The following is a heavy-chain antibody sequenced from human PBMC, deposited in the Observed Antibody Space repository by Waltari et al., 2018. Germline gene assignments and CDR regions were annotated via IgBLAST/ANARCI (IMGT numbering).Heavy chain of an antibody. V-gene: IGHV3-48*03. CDR1: GFTFSSYE. J-gene: IGHJ4*02. CDR2: ISSSGSTI. CDR3: AILAVAGTFDY. D-gene: IGHD6-19*01. Sequence: EVQLVESGGGLVQPGGSLRLSCAASGFTFSSYEMNWFRQAPGKGLEWVSYISSSGSTIYYADSVKGRFTISRDNAKNSLYLQMNSLRAEDTAVYYCAILAVAGTFDYWGQGTLVTVSS.